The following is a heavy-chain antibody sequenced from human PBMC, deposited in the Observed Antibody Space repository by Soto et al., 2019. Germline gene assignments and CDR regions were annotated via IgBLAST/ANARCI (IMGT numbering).Heavy chain of an antibody. Sequence: QVQLQESGPGLVKPSETLSLTCTFSGDSISSSNYYLGWISQSPGKVLEWLGRISYSGTTYYHPSLRRTVTGSVNTAKSQFGLKVSSATATDTAVYYCARGVAYTWERNRHYSVDHWGQGTLATVSS. V-gene: IGHV4-39*01. CDR3: ARGVAYTWERNRHYSVDH. J-gene: IGHJ4*02. CDR1: GDSISSSNYY. CDR2: ISYSGTT. D-gene: IGHD3-16*02.